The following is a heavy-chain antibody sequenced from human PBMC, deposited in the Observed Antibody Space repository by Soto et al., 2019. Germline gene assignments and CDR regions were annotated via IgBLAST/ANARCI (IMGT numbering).Heavy chain of an antibody. CDR2: IYHSGST. CDR3: ARGKHTYYYDSSGYYYFDY. D-gene: IGHD3-22*01. Sequence: QVQLQESGPGLVKPSQTLSLTCTVSGGSISSGGYYWSWIRQQPGKGLEWIGYIYHSGSTYYNPSLKSRVTISVDTSKNQFSLKLSSVTAADTAVYYCARGKHTYYYDSSGYYYFDYWGQGTLVTVSS. CDR1: GGSISSGGYY. V-gene: IGHV4-31*03. J-gene: IGHJ4*02.